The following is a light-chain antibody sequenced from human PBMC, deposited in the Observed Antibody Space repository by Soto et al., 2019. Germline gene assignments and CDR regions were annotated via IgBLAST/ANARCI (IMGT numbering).Light chain of an antibody. CDR3: XXXXSSPLIT. V-gene: IGKV3-20*01. J-gene: IGKJ5*01. CDR2: GAS. Sequence: EIVLTQSPGTLSLSPGERATLSCRASQSVSSSYLAWYQQKPGQAPRLLIYGASSRATGIPDRFSGSGSGTDFXLTXSXXXXEDXXVXXXXXXXSSPLITFGQGTRLEIK. CDR1: QSVSSSY.